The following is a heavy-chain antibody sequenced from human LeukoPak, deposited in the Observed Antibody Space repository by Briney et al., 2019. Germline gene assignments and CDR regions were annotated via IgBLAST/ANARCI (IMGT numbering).Heavy chain of an antibody. J-gene: IGHJ4*02. CDR1: GFTFRSYP. V-gene: IGHV3-21*01. CDR2: ISSSSSYI. Sequence: PGGSLRLSCGGSGFTFRSYPMSWVRQAPGKGLEWVSSISSSSSYIYYADSVKGRFTISRDNAKNSLYLQMNSLRAEDTAVYYCARGPYGDYRTNYFDYWGQGTLVTVSS. CDR3: ARGPYGDYRTNYFDY. D-gene: IGHD4-17*01.